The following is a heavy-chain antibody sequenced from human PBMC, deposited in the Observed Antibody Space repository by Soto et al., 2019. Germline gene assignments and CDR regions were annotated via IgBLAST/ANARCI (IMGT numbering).Heavy chain of an antibody. J-gene: IGHJ4*02. CDR1: GFTFSSYA. CDR3: LPKRHDYGDAHYFDY. V-gene: IGHV3-30*03. Sequence: GSLRLSCAASGFTFSSYAMNWVRQTPGKGLEWVALISYDGSNKYYADSVKGRFTISRDNPKNTLYLQMNSLRAEETAMYYCLPKRHDYGDAHYFDYWXKGTLVTVS. CDR2: ISYDGSNK. D-gene: IGHD4-17*01.